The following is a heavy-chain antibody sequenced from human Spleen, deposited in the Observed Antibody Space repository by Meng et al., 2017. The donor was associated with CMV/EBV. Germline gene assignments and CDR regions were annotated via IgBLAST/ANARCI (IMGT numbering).Heavy chain of an antibody. D-gene: IGHD2-21*01. CDR1: GYSFPKHW. CDR3: ARHEDCGGDCYYYYYYGMDV. CDR2: IYPGDSDT. Sequence: GESLKISCQGSGYSFPKHWIAWVRQMPGKGLDWMGIIYPGDSDTRYSPSFQGQVTISADKSISTAYLQWSSLKASDTAMYYCARHEDCGGDCYYYYYYGMDVWGQGTTVTVSS. V-gene: IGHV5-51*01. J-gene: IGHJ6*02.